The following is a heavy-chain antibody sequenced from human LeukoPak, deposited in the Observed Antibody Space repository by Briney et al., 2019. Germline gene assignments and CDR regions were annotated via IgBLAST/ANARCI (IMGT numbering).Heavy chain of an antibody. CDR2: INPNTGRT. CDR3: ARRSSTHAFDI. CDR1: GYTFSGYY. V-gene: IGHV1-2*02. D-gene: IGHD6-13*01. J-gene: IGHJ3*02. Sequence: ASVKVSCKASGYTFSGYYMHWVRQAPGQGLEWMGWINPNTGRTNYAQNFQGRVTMTRDTSISTAYMELSRLRFDDTAVYYCARRSSTHAFDIWGQGTMVTVSS.